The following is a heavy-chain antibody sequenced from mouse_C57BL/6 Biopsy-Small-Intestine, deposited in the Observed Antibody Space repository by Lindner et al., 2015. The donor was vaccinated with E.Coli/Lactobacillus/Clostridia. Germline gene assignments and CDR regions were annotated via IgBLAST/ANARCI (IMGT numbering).Heavy chain of an antibody. J-gene: IGHJ1*01. V-gene: IGHV1-74*01. Sequence: SVKVSCKASGGTFSSYSISWVRQAPGQGLEWMGGIIPVFETTKYAQKFQGRVTITADESTSTVSMELSSLRSEDTAVYYCARVSGIVYEDFDYFDVWGQGTLVTVSS. CDR3: ARVSGIVYEDFDYFDV. CDR1: GGTFSSYS. D-gene: IGHD2-3*01. CDR2: IIPVFETT.